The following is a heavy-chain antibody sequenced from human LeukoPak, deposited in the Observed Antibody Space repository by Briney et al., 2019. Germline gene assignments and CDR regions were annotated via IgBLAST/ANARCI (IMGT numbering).Heavy chain of an antibody. CDR2: ISSSSSYI. CDR3: ARDIVGATKVGY. D-gene: IGHD1-26*01. CDR1: GFTFSSYS. J-gene: IGHJ4*02. V-gene: IGHV3-21*01. Sequence: GSLRLSCAASGFTFSSYSVNWVRQAPGKGLEWVSSISSSSSYIYYADSVKGRFTISRDNAKNSLYLQMNSLRAEDTAVYYCARDIVGATKVGYWGQGTLVTVSS.